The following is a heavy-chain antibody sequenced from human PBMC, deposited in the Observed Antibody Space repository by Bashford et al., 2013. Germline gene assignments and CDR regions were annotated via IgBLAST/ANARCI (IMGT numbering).Heavy chain of an antibody. V-gene: IGHV4-34*01. CDR2: INHSGST. J-gene: IGHJ4*02. CDR1: GGSFSGYY. CDR3: ASSTYYYGSGSQKNDDY. D-gene: IGHD3-10*01. Sequence: SETLSLTCAVYGGSFSGYYWSWIRQPPRKGLEWIGEINHSGSTNYNPSLKSRVTISVDTSKNQFSLKLSSVTAADTAVYYCASSTYYYGSGSQKNDDYWGQGTLVTVSS.